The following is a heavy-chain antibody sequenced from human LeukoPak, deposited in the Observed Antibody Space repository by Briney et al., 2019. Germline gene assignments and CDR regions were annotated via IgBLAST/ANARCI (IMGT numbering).Heavy chain of an antibody. Sequence: QTGGSLRLSCAASEFTFSSYWMSWVRQAPGKGLEWVANIKQDGGQIYYLESVKGRFTVSRDNAKNSLYLQMNSLRVEDTAVYYCARLGARQMLEYWGQGTLVTVSS. V-gene: IGHV3-7*01. CDR3: ARLGARQMLEY. J-gene: IGHJ4*02. D-gene: IGHD4-17*01. CDR1: EFTFSSYW. CDR2: IKQDGGQI.